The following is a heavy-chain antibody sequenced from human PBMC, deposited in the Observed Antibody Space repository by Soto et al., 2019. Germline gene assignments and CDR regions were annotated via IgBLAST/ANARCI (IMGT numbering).Heavy chain of an antibody. J-gene: IGHJ6*02. V-gene: IGHV3-21*01. CDR3: ARDNXGSVDSSGWLFYYGMDV. Sequence: GGSLRLSCAASGFTFSSYSMNWVRQAPGKGLEWVSSISSSSSYIYYADSVKGRFTISRDNAKNSLYLQMNSLRAEDTAVYYCARDNXGSVDSSGWLFYYGMDVWGQGTTVTVSS. CDR2: ISSSSSYI. CDR1: GFTFSSYS. D-gene: IGHD6-19*01.